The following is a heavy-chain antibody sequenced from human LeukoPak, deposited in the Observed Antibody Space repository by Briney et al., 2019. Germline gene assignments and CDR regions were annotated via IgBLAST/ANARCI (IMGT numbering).Heavy chain of an antibody. V-gene: IGHV4-34*01. CDR3: ARGHAGYYGSENFFVGRY. Sequence: SETLSLTCAVYGGSFSGYYGSWIRQPPGKGLEWIGEINHSGSTNYNPSLMSRVTISVDTSNNQFSLKLSSVTAADTAVYYCARGHAGYYGSENFFVGRYWSQGTLVTVSP. D-gene: IGHD3-10*01. CDR1: GGSFSGYY. J-gene: IGHJ4*02. CDR2: INHSGST.